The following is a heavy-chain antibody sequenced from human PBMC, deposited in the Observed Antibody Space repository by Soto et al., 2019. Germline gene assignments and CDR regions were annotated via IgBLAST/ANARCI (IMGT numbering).Heavy chain of an antibody. CDR1: GFTFNTYA. CDR2: INRNGGTT. D-gene: IGHD6-6*01. Sequence: GGSLRLSCSASGFTFNTYAMHWVRQAAGKGLEYVSAINRNGGTTYYADSVKGRFTISRDNSKNTLYLQMSSLRAEDTAVYYCVAWGGIEARNFDYWGRGTLVTVSS. CDR3: VAWGGIEARNFDY. J-gene: IGHJ4*02. V-gene: IGHV3-64D*06.